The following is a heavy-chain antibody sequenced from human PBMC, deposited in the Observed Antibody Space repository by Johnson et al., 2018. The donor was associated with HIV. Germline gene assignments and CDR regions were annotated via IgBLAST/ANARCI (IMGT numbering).Heavy chain of an antibody. CDR1: GFTVSSSS. CDR2: IYSRGGS. Sequence: VQLVESGGGLVQPGGSLRLSCAEYGFTVSSSSMSWVRQAPGKGLEWVSVIYSRGGSYYVDSVRGRFTISRDNSKNTLYLQMNSLRAEDTAVYYCARDLRGANWHDVFDIWGQGTMVTVSS. V-gene: IGHV3-66*01. J-gene: IGHJ3*02. CDR3: ARDLRGANWHDVFDI. D-gene: IGHD1-26*01.